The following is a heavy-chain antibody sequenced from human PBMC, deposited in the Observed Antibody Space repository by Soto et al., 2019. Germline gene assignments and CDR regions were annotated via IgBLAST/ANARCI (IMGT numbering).Heavy chain of an antibody. V-gene: IGHV3-33*01. J-gene: IGHJ5*02. D-gene: IGHD4-17*01. Sequence: GGSLRLSCAASGFTFSSYGMHWVRQAPGKGLEWVAVIWYDGSNKYYADSVKGRFTISRDNSKNTLYLQMNSLRAEDTAVYYCARGDYGSTGGSWFDPWGQGTLVTVSS. CDR1: GFTFSSYG. CDR2: IWYDGSNK. CDR3: ARGDYGSTGGSWFDP.